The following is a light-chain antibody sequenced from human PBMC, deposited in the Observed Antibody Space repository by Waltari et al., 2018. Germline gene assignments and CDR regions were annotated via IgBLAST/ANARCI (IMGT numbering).Light chain of an antibody. Sequence: QSALTQPASVSGSLGQSVTISCTGSTTHLGPYEYVSCYQHHPGNAPKLIIFDVTNRPSGISTRFSGSKSGDTASLTISALQAEDEADYHCSSYATASALMVFGGGTRLTVL. V-gene: IGLV2-14*03. CDR3: SSYATASALMV. CDR1: TTHLGPYEY. J-gene: IGLJ2*01. CDR2: DVT.